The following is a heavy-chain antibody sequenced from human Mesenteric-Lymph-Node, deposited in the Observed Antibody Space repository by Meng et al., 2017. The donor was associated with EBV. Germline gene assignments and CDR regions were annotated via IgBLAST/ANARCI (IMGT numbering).Heavy chain of an antibody. CDR3: VRRVVVMKEEELDH. D-gene: IGHD3-22*01. V-gene: IGHV4-4*02. Sequence: QVALQESAPGLVTPSGTLSLTCDVSGGSITSSNWWSWFRQPPGKGLEWIGEIFHSGSAKYNPSLKSRVTISVDKSKNHFSLRLSSVTAADTAVYYCVRRVVVMKEEELDHWGQGTLVTVSS. CDR1: GGSITSSNW. CDR2: IFHSGSA. J-gene: IGHJ4*02.